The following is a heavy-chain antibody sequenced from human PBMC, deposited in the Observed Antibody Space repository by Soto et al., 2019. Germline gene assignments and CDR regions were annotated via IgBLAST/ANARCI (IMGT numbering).Heavy chain of an antibody. V-gene: IGHV4-61*01. J-gene: IGHJ4*02. D-gene: IGHD3-10*01. Sequence: SETLSLTCTVSGGSVSSGSYYWSWIRQPPGKGLEWIGYIYYSGSTNYNPSLKSRVTISVDTSKNQFSLKLSSVTAADTAVYYCARAGPEMDYWGQGTLVTVSS. CDR1: GGSVSSGSYY. CDR2: IYYSGST. CDR3: ARAGPEMDY.